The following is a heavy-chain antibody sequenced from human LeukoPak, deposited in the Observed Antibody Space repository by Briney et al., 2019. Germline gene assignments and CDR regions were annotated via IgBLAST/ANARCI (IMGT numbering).Heavy chain of an antibody. CDR1: GGSINSGGYY. J-gene: IGHJ4*02. Sequence: PSESLSLTCSVSGGSINSGGYYWSWIRQPPGMGLERNGYIYYYDGSTDSNPSLKSRVTISIDRSKNQFSLQLSSVTAADTAVYYCARLFWSGFVYFDYWGQGSLVTVSS. D-gene: IGHD3-3*01. CDR2: IYYYDGST. V-gene: IGHV4-30-2*01. CDR3: ARLFWSGFVYFDY.